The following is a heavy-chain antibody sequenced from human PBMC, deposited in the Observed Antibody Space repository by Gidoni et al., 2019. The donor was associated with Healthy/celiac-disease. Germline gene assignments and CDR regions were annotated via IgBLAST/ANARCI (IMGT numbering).Heavy chain of an antibody. J-gene: IGHJ3*02. CDR3: AREVAATPDAFDI. CDR1: GFTFSSYW. CDR2: IKQDGSEK. Sequence: EVQLVESGGGLVQPGGSLRLSCAASGFTFSSYWMSWVRQAPGKGLEWVANIKQDGSEKYYVDSVKGRFTIFRDNAKNSLYLQMNSLRAEDTAVYYCAREVAATPDAFDIWGQGTMVTVSS. D-gene: IGHD2-15*01. V-gene: IGHV3-7*01.